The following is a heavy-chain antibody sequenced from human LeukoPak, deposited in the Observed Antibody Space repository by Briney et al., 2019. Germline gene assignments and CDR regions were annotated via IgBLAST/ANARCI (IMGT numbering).Heavy chain of an antibody. V-gene: IGHV4-59*08. Sequence: SETLSLTCAVSGGSLSTYYWSWIRQPPGKGLEWIGFITYSGSTNYNPSLKSRVTISVDTSKNQFSLKLSSVTAADTAVYYCARRTYSSGWPHMDVWGKGTTVTISS. CDR3: ARRTYSSGWPHMDV. CDR1: GGSLSTYY. D-gene: IGHD6-19*01. J-gene: IGHJ6*03. CDR2: ITYSGST.